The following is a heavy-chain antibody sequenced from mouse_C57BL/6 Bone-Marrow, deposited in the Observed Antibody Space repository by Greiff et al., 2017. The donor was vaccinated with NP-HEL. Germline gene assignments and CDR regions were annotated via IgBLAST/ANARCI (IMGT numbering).Heavy chain of an antibody. J-gene: IGHJ1*03. CDR1: GYTFTDYN. V-gene: IGHV1-18*01. Sequence: EVKLQESGPELVKPGASVKIPCKASGYTFTDYNMDWVKQSHGKSLEWIGDINPNNGGTIYNQKFKGKATLTVDKSSSTAYMELRSLTSEDTAVYYCARRLIYYGNFWYFDVWGTGTTVTVSS. CDR3: ARRLIYYGNFWYFDV. D-gene: IGHD2-1*01. CDR2: INPNNGGT.